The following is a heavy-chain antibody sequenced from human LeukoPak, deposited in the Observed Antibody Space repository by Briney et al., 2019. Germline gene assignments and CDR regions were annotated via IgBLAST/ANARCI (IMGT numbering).Heavy chain of an antibody. V-gene: IGHV3-30*18. D-gene: IGHD3-22*01. J-gene: IGHJ4*02. CDR1: GFTFSSYG. Sequence: GGSLRLSCVASGFTFSSYGMHWVRQAPGKGLEWVAVISYDGSNKYYADSVKGRFTISRDNSKNTLYLQMNSLRAEDTAVYYCAKVGPRTRDSSRHYFDYWGQGTLVTVSS. CDR3: AKVGPRTRDSSRHYFDY. CDR2: ISYDGSNK.